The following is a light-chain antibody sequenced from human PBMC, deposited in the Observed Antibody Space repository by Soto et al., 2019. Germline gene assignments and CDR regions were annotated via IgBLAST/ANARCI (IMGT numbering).Light chain of an antibody. Sequence: EIVMTQSPATLSVSPGERATLSCRASQSVSSDLAWYHQKPGQAPRLLIYSASTRATGIPARFSGSGSGTEFTLTINSLQSEDFVVYYCQQYNNWPRTFGQGTKVEIK. J-gene: IGKJ1*01. CDR2: SAS. CDR1: QSVSSD. CDR3: QQYNNWPRT. V-gene: IGKV3-15*01.